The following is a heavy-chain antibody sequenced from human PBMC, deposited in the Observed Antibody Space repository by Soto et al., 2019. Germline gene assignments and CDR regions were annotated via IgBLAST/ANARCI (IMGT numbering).Heavy chain of an antibody. CDR2: IYYSGST. CDR1: GGSISSYY. Sequence: SETLSLTCTVSGGSISSYYWSWIRQPPGKGLERIGYIYYSGSTNYNPSLKSRVTISVDTSKNQFSLKLSSVTAADTAVYYCAREHLYYYSSGYYRHFDYWGQGTLVTVSS. J-gene: IGHJ4*02. V-gene: IGHV4-59*01. CDR3: AREHLYYYSSGYYRHFDY. D-gene: IGHD3-22*01.